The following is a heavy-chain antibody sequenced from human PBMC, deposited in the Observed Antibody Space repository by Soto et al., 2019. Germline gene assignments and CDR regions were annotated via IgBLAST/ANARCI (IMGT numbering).Heavy chain of an antibody. Sequence: LCGGSIRSSSYYWGWIRQPPGKGLEWIGSIYYSGSTYYNPSLKSRVTISVDTSKNQFSLKLSSVTAADTAVYYCAIGYCSSTSCYGDYYFDYWGQGTLVTVSS. V-gene: IGHV4-39*01. J-gene: IGHJ4*02. CDR3: AIGYCSSTSCYGDYYFDY. D-gene: IGHD2-2*01. CDR1: GGSIRSSSYY. CDR2: IYYSGST.